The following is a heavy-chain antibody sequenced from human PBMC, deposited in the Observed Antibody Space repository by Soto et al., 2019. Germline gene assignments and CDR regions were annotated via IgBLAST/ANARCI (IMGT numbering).Heavy chain of an antibody. CDR3: ARDQGGYGTFDY. V-gene: IGHV1-18*04. D-gene: IGHD5-12*01. Sequence: QVQLVQSGPEVKKPEASVKVSCKTSGYTFTSSGISWVRQAPGQGPEWMGWISGHNGVTNFAQNFQDRVTLTIDSSTTTAYMEVRSLSFADTAIYYCARDQGGYGTFDYWGQGTLVTVSS. J-gene: IGHJ4*02. CDR1: GYTFTSSG. CDR2: ISGHNGVT.